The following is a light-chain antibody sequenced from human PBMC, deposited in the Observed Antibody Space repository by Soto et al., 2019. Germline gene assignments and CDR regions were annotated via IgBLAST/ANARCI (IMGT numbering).Light chain of an antibody. CDR1: SSNIGAGYD. Sequence: QSVLTQPPSVSGAPGQRVTISCTGSSSNIGAGYDVRWYQQLPGTAPKLLIYGNSNRPSGVPDRFSGSKSGTSASLAITGLQAEDEADYYCQSYDSSLSGDVVFGGGTQLTVL. V-gene: IGLV1-40*01. CDR3: QSYDSSLSGDVV. CDR2: GNS. J-gene: IGLJ2*01.